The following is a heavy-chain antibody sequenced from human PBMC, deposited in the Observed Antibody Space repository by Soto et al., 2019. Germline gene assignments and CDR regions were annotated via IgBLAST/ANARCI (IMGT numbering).Heavy chain of an antibody. D-gene: IGHD3-9*01. V-gene: IGHV6-1*01. CDR2: TYYRSKWYN. CDR3: ARDRPPNYDILTGYYKGDWFDP. Sequence: PSQTLSLTCAISGDSVSSNSAAWNWIRQSPSRGLEWLGRTYYRSKWYNDYAVSVKSRITINPDTSKNKLSLQLNSVTPEETAVYYCARDRPPNYDILTGYYKGDWFDPWGQGTMVTVSS. J-gene: IGHJ5*02. CDR1: GDSVSSNSAA.